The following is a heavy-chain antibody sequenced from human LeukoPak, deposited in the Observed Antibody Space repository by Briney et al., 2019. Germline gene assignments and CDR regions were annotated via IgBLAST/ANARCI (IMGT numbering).Heavy chain of an antibody. CDR3: AKDGYGSGSSNYFDY. Sequence: GGSLRLSCAASGFTFSSYAMHWVRQAPGKGLEWVAVISYDGSNKYYADSVKGRFTISRDNSKNTLYLQMNSLRAEDTAVYYCAKDGYGSGSSNYFDYWGQGTLVTVSS. CDR2: ISYDGSNK. V-gene: IGHV3-30*04. CDR1: GFTFSSYA. D-gene: IGHD3-10*01. J-gene: IGHJ4*02.